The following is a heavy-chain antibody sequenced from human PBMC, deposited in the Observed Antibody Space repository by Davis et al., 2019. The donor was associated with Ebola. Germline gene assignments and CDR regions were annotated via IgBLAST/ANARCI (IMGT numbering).Heavy chain of an antibody. V-gene: IGHV3-23*01. J-gene: IGHJ3*02. CDR2: ISGSGGST. D-gene: IGHD6-19*01. CDR1: GFTFSSYA. CDR3: ARDLGAVAGYAFDI. Sequence: GESLKISCAASGFTFSSYAVSWVRQAPGKGLEWVSAISGSGGSTYYADSVKGRFTISRDNAKNTLYLQMNSLRAEDTAVYYCARDLGAVAGYAFDIWGQGTMVTVSS.